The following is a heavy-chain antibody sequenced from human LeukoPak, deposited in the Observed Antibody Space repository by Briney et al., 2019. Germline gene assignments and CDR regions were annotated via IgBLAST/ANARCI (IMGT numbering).Heavy chain of an antibody. Sequence: GRSLRLSCAASGFTFSSYAMHWVRQAPGKGLEWVAVISYDGSNKYYADSVKGRFTISRDNSKNTLYLQMNSLRAEDTAVYYCARDRVAVAGHFDYWGQGTLVTVSS. CDR3: ARDRVAVAGHFDY. D-gene: IGHD6-19*01. J-gene: IGHJ4*02. CDR2: ISYDGSNK. V-gene: IGHV3-30-3*01. CDR1: GFTFSSYA.